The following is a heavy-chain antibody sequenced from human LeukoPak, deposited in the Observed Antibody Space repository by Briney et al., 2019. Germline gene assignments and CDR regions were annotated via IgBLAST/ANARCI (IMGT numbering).Heavy chain of an antibody. CDR3: AKDLSYGPDY. CDR1: GFTFSNRG. Sequence: GGSLRLSCAASGFTFSNRGMHWVRQAPGKGLKWLSFIRFDGNPTYSADSVKGRFTISRDNSKNTVYLQMNSLRVEDTAVYYCAKDLSYGPDYWGQGTLVTVSS. V-gene: IGHV3-30*02. J-gene: IGHJ4*02. D-gene: IGHD5-18*01. CDR2: IRFDGNPT.